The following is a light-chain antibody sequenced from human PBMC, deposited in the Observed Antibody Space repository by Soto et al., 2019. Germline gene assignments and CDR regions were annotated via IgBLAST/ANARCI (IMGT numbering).Light chain of an antibody. Sequence: DIVMTQSPLSLPVTPGEPASISCRSSQSLLHSDGYNYLDWYLQKPGQSPRRLIYKVSNRDSGVPARFSGSGSGTDFALKISRVEAEDVGVYYCMQGTHWPITFGQGTRL. CDR1: QSLLHSDGYNY. CDR2: KVS. CDR3: MQGTHWPIT. V-gene: IGKV2-30*02. J-gene: IGKJ5*01.